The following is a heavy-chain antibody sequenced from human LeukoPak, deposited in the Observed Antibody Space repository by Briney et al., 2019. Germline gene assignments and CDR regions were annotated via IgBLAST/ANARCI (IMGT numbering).Heavy chain of an antibody. D-gene: IGHD1-14*01. J-gene: IGHJ4*02. CDR2: IYGSGTT. V-gene: IGHV3-53*01. Sequence: GSLRLSCAASGFTVSNNYMSWVRQAPGKGLEWVSVIYGSGTTYYADSVKGRFTISRDNSKNKLYLQMNSLRAEDTAVYYCTGDKGNRDYWGQGTLVTVSS. CDR3: TGDKGNRDY. CDR1: GFTVSNNY.